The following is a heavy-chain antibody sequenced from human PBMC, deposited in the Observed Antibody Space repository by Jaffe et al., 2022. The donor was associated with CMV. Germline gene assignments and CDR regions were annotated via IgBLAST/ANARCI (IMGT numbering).Heavy chain of an antibody. Sequence: QVQLQQWGAGLLKPSETLSLTCAVYGGSFSGYYWSWIRQPPGKGLEWIGEINHSGSTNYNPSLKSRVTISVDTSKNQFSLKLSSVTAADTAVYYCARRSGDRSIVVVPAAALDYWGQGTLVTVSS. CDR2: INHSGST. CDR1: GGSFSGYY. J-gene: IGHJ4*02. CDR3: ARRSGDRSIVVVPAAALDY. V-gene: IGHV4-34*01. D-gene: IGHD2-2*01.